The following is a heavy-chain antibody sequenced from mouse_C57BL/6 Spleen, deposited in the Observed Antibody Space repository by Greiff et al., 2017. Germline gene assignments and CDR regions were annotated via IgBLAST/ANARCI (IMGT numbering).Heavy chain of an antibody. CDR1: GYTFTDYE. D-gene: IGHD2-4*01. Sequence: QVQLQQSGAELVRPGASVTLSCKASGYTFTDYEMHWVKQTPVHGLEWIGAIDPETGGTAFNQKFKGKAILTADKSSSTAYMELRSLTSEDSDVYYCTRWNDYGFDYWGQGTTLTVSS. CDR3: TRWNDYGFDY. V-gene: IGHV1-15*01. J-gene: IGHJ2*01. CDR2: IDPETGGT.